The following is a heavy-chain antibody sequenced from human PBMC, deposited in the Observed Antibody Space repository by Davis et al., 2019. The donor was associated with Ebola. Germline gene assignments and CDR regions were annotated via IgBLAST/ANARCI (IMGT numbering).Heavy chain of an antibody. Sequence: PGGSLRLSCAASGFTFSSYWMHWVRQAPGKGLVWVSRINSDGSSTSYADSVKGRFTISRDNAKNMLYLQMNSLRAEDTAVYYCARGGVVGVTQSYHYYGMDVWGQGTTVTVSS. D-gene: IGHD1-26*01. CDR3: ARGGVVGVTQSYHYYGMDV. CDR1: GFTFSSYW. J-gene: IGHJ6*02. V-gene: IGHV3-74*01. CDR2: INSDGSST.